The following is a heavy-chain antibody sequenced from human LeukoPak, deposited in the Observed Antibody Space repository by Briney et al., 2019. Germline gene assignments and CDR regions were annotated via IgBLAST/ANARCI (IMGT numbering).Heavy chain of an antibody. Sequence: SETLSLTCAVYGGSFSGYYWSWIRQPPGKGLEWIGEINHSGSTNYNPSLKSRVTISVDTSKNQFSLKLSSVTAADTAVYYCARAGYDFWSGYRGRSHYYFDYWGQGTLVTVSS. D-gene: IGHD3/OR15-3a*01. J-gene: IGHJ4*02. V-gene: IGHV4-34*01. CDR3: ARAGYDFWSGYRGRSHYYFDY. CDR2: INHSGST. CDR1: GGSFSGYY.